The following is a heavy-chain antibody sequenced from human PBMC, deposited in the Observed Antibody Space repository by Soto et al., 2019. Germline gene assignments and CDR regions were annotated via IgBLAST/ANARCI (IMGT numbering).Heavy chain of an antibody. V-gene: IGHV1-69*01. CDR3: ARVTSMVRGVIDNGFDP. D-gene: IGHD3-10*01. Sequence: QVPLVQSGAEVKKPGSSVTVSCKASGGTFSSYAIHWVRQAPGQGLEWMGGIIPMYGPAKYAQRFQGRVTITADETTATVYMELTSWTSQDTAVYYCARVTSMVRGVIDNGFDPWGHGTLVTVSS. CDR1: GGTFSSYA. J-gene: IGHJ5*02. CDR2: IIPMYGPA.